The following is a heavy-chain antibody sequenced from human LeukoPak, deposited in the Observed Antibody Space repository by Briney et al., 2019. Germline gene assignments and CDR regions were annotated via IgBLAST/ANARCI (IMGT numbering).Heavy chain of an antibody. J-gene: IGHJ4*02. Sequence: GGSLRLSCAASGFTVSSNYMTWVRQAPGKGLEWVSLIYSDGSTYYADSVKGRFTISRDDSNNTVFLQMNGLRAEDTAVYYCASGRYYYAYWGQGALVTVSS. CDR3: ASGRYYYAY. CDR1: GFTVSSNY. V-gene: IGHV3-53*01. D-gene: IGHD1-14*01. CDR2: IYSDGST.